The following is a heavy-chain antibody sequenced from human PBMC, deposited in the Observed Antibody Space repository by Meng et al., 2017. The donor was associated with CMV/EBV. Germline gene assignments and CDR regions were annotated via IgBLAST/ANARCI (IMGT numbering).Heavy chain of an antibody. D-gene: IGHD6-13*01. V-gene: IGHV3-74*01. CDR1: GFTFSSYW. CDR2: INSDGSST. CDR3: AREVRDSSSWGYGMDV. J-gene: IGHJ6*02. Sequence: GESLKISRAASGFTFSSYWMHWVRQAPGKGLVWVSRINSDGSSTSYADSVKGRFTISRDNAKNTLYLQMNSLRAEDTAVYYCAREVRDSSSWGYGMDVWGQGTTVTVSS.